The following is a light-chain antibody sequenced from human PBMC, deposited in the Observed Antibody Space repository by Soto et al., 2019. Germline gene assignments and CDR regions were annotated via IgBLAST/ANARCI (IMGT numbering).Light chain of an antibody. J-gene: IGKJ5*01. Sequence: DIQMTQSPSSLSASVGDRVTITCQAIQDISNYLNWYQQKPGKAPKLLIYDASNLETGVPSRFSGSGSGTDFTFTISSLQPEDIATYYCQQYDHPITFGQGTRLEIK. CDR3: QQYDHPIT. CDR2: DAS. V-gene: IGKV1-33*01. CDR1: QDISNY.